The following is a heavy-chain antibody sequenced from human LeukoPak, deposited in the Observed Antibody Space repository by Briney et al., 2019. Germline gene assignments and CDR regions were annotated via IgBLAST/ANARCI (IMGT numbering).Heavy chain of an antibody. V-gene: IGHV3-7*01. CDR1: GFTFSSYW. CDR2: IKQDGSEK. J-gene: IGHJ4*02. D-gene: IGHD3-10*01. Sequence: GGALRLSCAASGFTFSSYWMSWVRQAPGKGLEWVANIKQDGSEKYYVDSVKGRFTISGDNAKNSLYLQMNSLRAEDTAVYYCAREGGVLLWFGELDPTKNLDYWGQGTLVTVSS. CDR3: AREGGVLLWFGELDPTKNLDY.